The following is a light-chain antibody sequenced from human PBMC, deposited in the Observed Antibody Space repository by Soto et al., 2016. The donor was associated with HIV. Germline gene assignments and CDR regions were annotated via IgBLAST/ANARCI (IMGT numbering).Light chain of an antibody. V-gene: IGLV3-21*03. CDR3: QVWDSNTDHVV. J-gene: IGLJ2*01. Sequence: SYELTQPPSVSVAPGKSARISCGGNNIGVKSVHWYQQKPGQAPVLVAYDDTDRPSGIPERFSGSNSGNTATLTIIRVEAGDEADYYCQVWDSNTDHVVFGGGTKADRP. CDR1: NIGVKS. CDR2: DDT.